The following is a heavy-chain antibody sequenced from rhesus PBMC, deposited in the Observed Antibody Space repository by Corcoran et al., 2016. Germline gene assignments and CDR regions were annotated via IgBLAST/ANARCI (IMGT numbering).Heavy chain of an antibody. Sequence: EVQLVETGGGLVQPGGSLKLSCAASGFTFSSYGMSWVRQAPGKGLEWVSAINSGGGSTDHAHSGKGRFTISRDNSKNTLSLQRNSRRAEDTAVYYCAKGGYSGYGDDAFDFWGQGLRVTVSS. J-gene: IGHJ3*01. D-gene: IGHD5-30*01. CDR3: AKGGYSGYGDDAFDF. CDR2: INSGGGST. V-gene: IGHV3S5*01. CDR1: GFTFSSYG.